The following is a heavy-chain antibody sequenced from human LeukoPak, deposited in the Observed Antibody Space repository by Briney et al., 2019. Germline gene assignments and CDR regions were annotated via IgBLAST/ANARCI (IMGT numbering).Heavy chain of an antibody. Sequence: GGSLRLSCAASGFTFSSYWMHWVRQAPGKGLVWVSRINSDGSSTSYADSVKGRFTISRDNAKNTLYLRMNSLRAEDTAVYYCARPSTVAPFDPWGQGTLVTVSS. D-gene: IGHD4-23*01. CDR2: INSDGSST. CDR1: GFTFSSYW. J-gene: IGHJ5*02. CDR3: ARPSTVAPFDP. V-gene: IGHV3-74*01.